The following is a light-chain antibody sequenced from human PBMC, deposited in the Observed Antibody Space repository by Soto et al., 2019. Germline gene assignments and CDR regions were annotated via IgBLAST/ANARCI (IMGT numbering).Light chain of an antibody. CDR1: SGLSSYI. CDR2: LEGSGTY. J-gene: IGLJ2*01. V-gene: IGLV4-60*03. Sequence: QSVLTQSSSASASLGSSVKLTCTLNSGLSSYIIAWHQRQPGKAPRFLMKLEGSGTYSKGSGVPDRFSGSSSGADRYLTISNLQSDDEADYYCETWDSRVFGGGTKLTVL. CDR3: ETWDSRV.